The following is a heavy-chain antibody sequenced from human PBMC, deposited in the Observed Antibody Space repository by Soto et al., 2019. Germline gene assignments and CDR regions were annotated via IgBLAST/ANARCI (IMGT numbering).Heavy chain of an antibody. Sequence: GGSLRLSCATSGFTFSSYAMSWVRQAPGKGLEWVSAISGSGGSTYYADSVKGRFTISRDNSKNTLYLQMNSLRAEDTAVYYCAKDSSGYPGGYFDYWGQGTLVTVSS. J-gene: IGHJ4*02. CDR3: AKDSSGYPGGYFDY. CDR2: ISGSGGST. V-gene: IGHV3-23*01. D-gene: IGHD3-22*01. CDR1: GFTFSSYA.